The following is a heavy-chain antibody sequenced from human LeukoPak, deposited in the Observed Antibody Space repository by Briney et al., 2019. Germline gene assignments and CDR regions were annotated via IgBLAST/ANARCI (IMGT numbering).Heavy chain of an antibody. D-gene: IGHD6-19*01. V-gene: IGHV3-33*01. CDR1: GFTFSSYG. CDR2: IWCDGSNK. J-gene: IGHJ4*02. CDR3: AALAVAGPFDY. Sequence: GGSLRLSCAASGFTFSSYGMHWVRQAPGKGLEWVAVIWCDGSNKYYADSVKGRFTISRDNSKNTLYLQMNSLRAEDTAVYYCAALAVAGPFDYWGQGTLVTVSS.